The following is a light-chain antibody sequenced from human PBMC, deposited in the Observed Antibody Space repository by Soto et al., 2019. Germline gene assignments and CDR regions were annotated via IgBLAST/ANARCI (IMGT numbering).Light chain of an antibody. J-gene: IGKJ2*01. CDR2: DGY. Sequence: DIPMPQSPSTLYASVGDRITITCRASQTINGKLAWYQKKPGQAPKLLIFDGYNLESGVPSRFSGSGSGTEFTLSIGSLQPDDFATYYCQQYETYFRYTFGQGTKL. CDR3: QQYETYFRYT. V-gene: IGKV1-5*01. CDR1: QTINGK.